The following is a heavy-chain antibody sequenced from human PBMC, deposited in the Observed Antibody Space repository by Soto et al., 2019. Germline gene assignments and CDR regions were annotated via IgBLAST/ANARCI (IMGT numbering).Heavy chain of an antibody. CDR2: INPNSGGT. J-gene: IGHJ4*02. CDR1: GYIFTDYY. CDR3: ATGYSSSWYYFDY. D-gene: IGHD6-13*01. V-gene: IGHV1-2*06. Sequence: ASVKVSCKASGYIFTDYYMHWVRQAPGQELGWMGRINPNSGGTNYAQKFQGRVTMTRDTSISTAYTELSSLRSDDTAVYYCATGYSSSWYYFDYWGQGTLVAVS.